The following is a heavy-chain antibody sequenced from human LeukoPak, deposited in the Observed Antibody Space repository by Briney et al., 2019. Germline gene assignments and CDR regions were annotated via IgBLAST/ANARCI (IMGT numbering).Heavy chain of an antibody. CDR2: IYYSGST. CDR1: GGSISSSDYY. V-gene: IGHV4-39*07. J-gene: IGHJ4*02. D-gene: IGHD1-26*01. CDR3: ARSPSGTGATTPSFDY. Sequence: SETLSLTCTVSGGSISSSDYYWGWIRQPPGKGLEWIGTIYYSGSTNYNPSLKSRVTISVDTSKNQFSLKLSSVTAADTAVYYCARSPSGTGATTPSFDYWGQGTLVTVSS.